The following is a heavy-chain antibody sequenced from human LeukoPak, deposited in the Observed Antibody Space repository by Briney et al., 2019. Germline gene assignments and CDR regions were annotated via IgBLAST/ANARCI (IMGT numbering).Heavy chain of an antibody. V-gene: IGHV4-39*07. CDR3: ARDGSYDSSGYV. J-gene: IGHJ4*02. D-gene: IGHD3-22*01. CDR1: GGSISSSSYY. Sequence: SETLSLTCTVSGGSISSSSYYWGWIRQPPGKGLEWMGSINYSGSTYHNPSLKSRVTISVDTSKNQFSLKLSSVTAADTAVYYCARDGSYDSSGYVWGQGTLVTVPS. CDR2: INYSGST.